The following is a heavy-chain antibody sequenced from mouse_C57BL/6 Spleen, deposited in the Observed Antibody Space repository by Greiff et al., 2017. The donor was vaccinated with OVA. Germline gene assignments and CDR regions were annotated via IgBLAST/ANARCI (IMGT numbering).Heavy chain of an antibody. CDR1: GFTFSSYA. J-gene: IGHJ3*01. CDR2: ISSGGDYI. V-gene: IGHV5-9-1*02. D-gene: IGHD3-1*01. Sequence: EVKLVESGAGLVKPGGSLKLSCAASGFTFSSYAMSWVRQTPEKRLEWVAYISSGGDYIYYADTVKGRFTISRDNARNTLYLQMCSLKSEDTAKYYCTRDAVGGFAYWGQGTLVTVSA. CDR3: TRDAVGGFAY.